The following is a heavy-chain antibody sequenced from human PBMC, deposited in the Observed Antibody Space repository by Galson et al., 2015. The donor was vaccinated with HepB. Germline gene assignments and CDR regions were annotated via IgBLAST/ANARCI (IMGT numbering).Heavy chain of an antibody. CDR3: ARGYTPIAAAGIRDDY. V-gene: IGHV1-8*01. J-gene: IGHJ4*02. CDR1: GYTFTSYD. Sequence: SVKVSCKASGYTFTSYDINWVRQATGQGLEWMGWMNPNSGITGYAQKFQGRVTMTRNTSISTAYMELSSLRSEDTAVYYCARGYTPIAAAGIRDDYWGQGTLVTVSS. CDR2: MNPNSGIT. D-gene: IGHD6-13*01.